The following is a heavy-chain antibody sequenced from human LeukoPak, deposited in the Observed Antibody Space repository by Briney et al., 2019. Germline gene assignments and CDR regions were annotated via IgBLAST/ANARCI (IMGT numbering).Heavy chain of an antibody. CDR1: GGTFSSYA. CDR2: VIPIFGTA. D-gene: IGHD5-12*01. Sequence: ASVKVSCKASGGTFSSYAISWVRQAPGQGLEWMGGVIPIFGTANYAQKFQGRVTITTDESTSTAYMELSSLRSEDTAVYYCARERGYSGYDYFKHAFDIWGQGTMVTASS. V-gene: IGHV1-69*05. CDR3: ARERGYSGYDYFKHAFDI. J-gene: IGHJ3*02.